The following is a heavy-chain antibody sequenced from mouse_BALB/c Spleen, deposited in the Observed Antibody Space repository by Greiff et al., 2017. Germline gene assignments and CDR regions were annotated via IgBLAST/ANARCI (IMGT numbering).Heavy chain of an antibody. J-gene: IGHJ4*01. D-gene: IGHD1-1*01. CDR2: ISYSGST. CDR3: ARKAGGSSYVNAMDY. V-gene: IGHV3-2*02. Sequence: VQLQESGPGLVKPSQSLSLTCTVTGYSITSDYAWNWIRQFPGNKLEWMGYISYSGSTSYNPSLKSRISITRDTSKNQFFLQLNSVTTEDTATYYCARKAGGSSYVNAMDYWGQGTSVTVSS. CDR1: GYSITSDYA.